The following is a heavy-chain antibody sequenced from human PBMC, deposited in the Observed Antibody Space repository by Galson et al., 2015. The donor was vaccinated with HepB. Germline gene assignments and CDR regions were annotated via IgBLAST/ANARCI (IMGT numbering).Heavy chain of an antibody. J-gene: IGHJ5*02. V-gene: IGHV4-30-4*01. CDR2: IYYSGST. Sequence: CTVSGGSISSGDYYWSWIRQPPGKGLEWIGYIYYSGSTYYNPSLKSRVTISVDTSKNQFSLKLSSVTAADTAVYYCARDYGDYENWFDPWGQGTLVTVSS. CDR3: ARDYGDYENWFDP. D-gene: IGHD4-17*01. CDR1: GGSISSGDYY.